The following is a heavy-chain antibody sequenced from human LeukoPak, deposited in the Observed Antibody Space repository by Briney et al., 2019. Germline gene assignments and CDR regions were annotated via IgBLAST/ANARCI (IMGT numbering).Heavy chain of an antibody. V-gene: IGHV3-7*01. CDR3: ARDQPIVATIPYYYYGMDV. J-gene: IGHJ6*04. Sequence: GGSLRLSCAASGFSFNNYWMTWVRQAPGKGLEWVANIKQDGSEKYYMDSVKGRFTISRDNAKSSLYLQMNSLRAEDTAVYYCARDQPIVATIPYYYYGMDVWGKGTTVTVSS. CDR1: GFSFNNYW. D-gene: IGHD5-12*01. CDR2: IKQDGSEK.